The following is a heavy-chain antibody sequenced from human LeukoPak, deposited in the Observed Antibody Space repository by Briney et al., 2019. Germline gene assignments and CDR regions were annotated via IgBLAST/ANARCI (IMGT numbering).Heavy chain of an antibody. CDR3: ARSGTRYRGSYRRAFDI. CDR1: GYTFTSYD. Sequence: GASVKVSCKASGYTFTSYDINWVRQATGQGLEWMGWMNPNSGNTGYAQKFQGRVTTTRNTSISTAYMELSSLRSEDTAVYYCARSGTRYRGSYRRAFDIWGQGTMVTVSS. J-gene: IGHJ3*02. D-gene: IGHD1-26*01. CDR2: MNPNSGNT. V-gene: IGHV1-8*01.